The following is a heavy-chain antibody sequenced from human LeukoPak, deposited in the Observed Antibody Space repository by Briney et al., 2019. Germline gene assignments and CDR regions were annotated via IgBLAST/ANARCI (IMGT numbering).Heavy chain of an antibody. Sequence: SGPTLVNPTQTLTLTCTFSGFSLSTSGMRVSWIRQPPGKALQWLARINWNDDKFYSTSLKTRLTISKHTANNQAVLTITNMDPVDTATYYCARTLYYYDSSGYYNTGDDAFDIWGQGTMVTASS. CDR3: ARTLYYYDSSGYYNTGDDAFDI. V-gene: IGHV2-70*04. CDR2: INWNDDK. CDR1: GFSLSTSGMR. J-gene: IGHJ3*02. D-gene: IGHD3-22*01.